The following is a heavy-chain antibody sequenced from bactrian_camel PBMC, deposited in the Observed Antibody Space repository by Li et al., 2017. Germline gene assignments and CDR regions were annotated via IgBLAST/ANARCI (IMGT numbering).Heavy chain of an antibody. D-gene: IGHD6*01. CDR2: FDTLGTT. J-gene: IGHJ4*01. CDR3: AAGPIVALSQGFDVPLQSPDNY. V-gene: IGHV3S53*01. Sequence: HVQLVESGGGSVQAGGSLRLSCAASGYMFSTYCMAWFRQAPGKEREGVASFDTLGTTSVAGRFTISKDNTKNTLYLQMNSLKPEDTGMYYCAAGPIVALSQGFDVPLQSPDNYWGQGTQVTVS. CDR1: GYMFSTYC.